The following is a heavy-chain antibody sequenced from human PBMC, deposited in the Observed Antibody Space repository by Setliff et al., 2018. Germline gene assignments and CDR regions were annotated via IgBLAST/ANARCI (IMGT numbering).Heavy chain of an antibody. CDR1: GDSISSTYH. Sequence: PSETLSLTCNVSGDSISSTYHWGWIRQSPGKGLEWIGTIYHSWNTYYNPSLNSRLTISVDTSKNQVPLRLTSVTAADTAIYYCARDPHVLRYFDWLSPPTAFDIWGQGTMVTVSS. V-gene: IGHV4-38-2*02. CDR3: ARDPHVLRYFDWLSPPTAFDI. CDR2: IYHSWNT. J-gene: IGHJ3*02. D-gene: IGHD3-9*01.